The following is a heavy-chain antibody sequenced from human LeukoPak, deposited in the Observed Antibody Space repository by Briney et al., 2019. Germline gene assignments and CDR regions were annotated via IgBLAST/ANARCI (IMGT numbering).Heavy chain of an antibody. V-gene: IGHV4-59*01. J-gene: IGHJ4*02. Sequence: PSETLSLTCTVSGGSISSYYWSWIRQPPWKGLEWIGYIYYSGSTNYNPSLKSRITISVDTSKNRFSLKLSSVTAADTAVYYCARWVYYGSGSYGLVYWGQGTLVTVSS. CDR3: ARWVYYGSGSYGLVY. CDR2: IYYSGST. D-gene: IGHD3-10*01. CDR1: GGSISSYY.